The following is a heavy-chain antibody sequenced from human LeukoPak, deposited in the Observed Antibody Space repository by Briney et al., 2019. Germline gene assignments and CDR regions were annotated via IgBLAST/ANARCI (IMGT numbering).Heavy chain of an antibody. D-gene: IGHD3-3*01. CDR3: TRRGPGHDFWSGYYTIADPNPQNDY. V-gene: IGHV3-73*01. CDR1: GFTFSGSA. Sequence: GGSLRLSCAASGFTFSGSAMHWVRQASGKGLEWVGRIRSKANSYATAYAASVKGRFTISRDDSRNTAYLQMNSLKTEDTAVYYCTRRGPGHDFWSGYYTIADPNPQNDYWGQGTLVTVSS. CDR2: IRSKANSYAT. J-gene: IGHJ4*02.